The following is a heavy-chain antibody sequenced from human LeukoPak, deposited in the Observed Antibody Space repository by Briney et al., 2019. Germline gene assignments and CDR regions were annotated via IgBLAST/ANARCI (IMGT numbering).Heavy chain of an antibody. CDR2: FDPEDGET. J-gene: IGHJ5*02. CDR3: FKFAAGPDPYYP. D-gene: IGHD6-25*01. V-gene: IGHV1-24*01. CDR1: GYTLTELS. Sequence: ASVKVSCKVSGYTLTELSMHWVRQAPGKGLEWMGGFDPEDGETIYAQKFQGRVTMTEDTSTDTAYMGLNNLKSEDTAIYYCFKFAAGPDPYYPWGQGTLVTVSS.